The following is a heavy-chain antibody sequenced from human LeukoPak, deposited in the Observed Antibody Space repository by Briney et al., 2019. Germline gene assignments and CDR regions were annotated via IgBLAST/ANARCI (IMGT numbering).Heavy chain of an antibody. CDR1: GFTFRSYG. J-gene: IGHJ4*02. V-gene: IGHV3-33*01. D-gene: IGHD1-26*01. CDR2: IWYDGSNQ. CDR3: ARDRAGPTLYYFDY. Sequence: GGSLRLSCAASGFTFRSYGMPWVRQAPGKGLEWVAVIWYDGSNQYYAESVNGRFTISKDNSKNTLYLQMNSLRAEDTAVYYCARDRAGPTLYYFDYWGQGTLVTVSS.